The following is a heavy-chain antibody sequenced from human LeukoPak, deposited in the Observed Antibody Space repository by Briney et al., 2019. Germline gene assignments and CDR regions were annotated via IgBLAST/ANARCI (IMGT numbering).Heavy chain of an antibody. CDR2: VNPNSGGT. Sequence: ASVRVSCKASEDTFTGYYIHWVRQAPGQGLEWMGWVNPNSGGTNHAQKFQGRVTMTRDTSISTAYMELSSPRSDDTAVYHCARGPANWLDPWGQGTLVAVSS. V-gene: IGHV1-2*02. CDR1: EDTFTGYY. CDR3: ARGPANWLDP. J-gene: IGHJ5*02.